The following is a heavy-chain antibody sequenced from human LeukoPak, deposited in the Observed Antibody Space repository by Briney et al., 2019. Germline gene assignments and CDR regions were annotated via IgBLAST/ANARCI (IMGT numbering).Heavy chain of an antibody. V-gene: IGHV3-23*01. CDR3: AKEYSSSWYAPDPFDY. CDR1: GFTFSSYA. CDR2: ISGSGGST. D-gene: IGHD6-13*01. J-gene: IGHJ4*02. Sequence: GVYLRLSCAASGFTFSSYAMSWVRQAPGNRLEWVSAISGSGGSTYYADSVKGRFTISRDNSKNTLYLQMNSLRAEDTAVYYCAKEYSSSWYAPDPFDYWGQGTLVTVSS.